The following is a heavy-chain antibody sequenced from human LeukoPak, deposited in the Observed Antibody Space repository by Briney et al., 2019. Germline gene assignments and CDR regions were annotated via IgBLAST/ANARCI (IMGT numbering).Heavy chain of an antibody. J-gene: IGHJ5*02. CDR1: GFTFSDYW. CDR2: IKQDGTEK. D-gene: IGHD1-26*01. Sequence: PGGSLRLSCAASGFTFSDYWMSWVRQALGKGLERVANIKQDGTEKNYLDSVKGRFILSRDNAKNSLYLQLNYLRADDTAVYCCARDSRRVGATGGSDLWGQGTLVTVSS. V-gene: IGHV3-7*03. CDR3: ARDSRRVGATGGSDL.